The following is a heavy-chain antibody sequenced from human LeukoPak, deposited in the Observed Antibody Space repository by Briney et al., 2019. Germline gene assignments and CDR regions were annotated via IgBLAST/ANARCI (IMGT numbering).Heavy chain of an antibody. V-gene: IGHV1-8*01. CDR3: ARGLNDYDFWSGYPTTYYMDV. CDR1: GYTFTSYD. CDR2: MNPNSGNT. D-gene: IGHD3-3*01. Sequence: ASVKVSCKASGYTFTSYDINWVRQATGQGLEWMGWMNPNSGNTGYAQKFQGRVTMTRNTSISTAYMELSSLRSEDTAVYYCARGLNDYDFWSGYPTTYYMDVWGKGTTVTVSS. J-gene: IGHJ6*03.